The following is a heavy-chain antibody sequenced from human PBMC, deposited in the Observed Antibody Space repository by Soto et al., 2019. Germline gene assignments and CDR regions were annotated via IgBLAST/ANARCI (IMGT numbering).Heavy chain of an antibody. Sequence: PSETLSLTCAVSGASIGSGGWWSWVRQPPGKGLEWIGYIYYSGSTNYNPSPKSRVTISVDTSKNQFSLKLSSVTAADTAVHYCATVERSERWLQFALWGQGTLVTVSS. CDR2: IYYSGST. CDR1: GASIGSGGW. V-gene: IGHV4-4*02. J-gene: IGHJ4*02. CDR3: ATVERSERWLQFAL. D-gene: IGHD5-12*01.